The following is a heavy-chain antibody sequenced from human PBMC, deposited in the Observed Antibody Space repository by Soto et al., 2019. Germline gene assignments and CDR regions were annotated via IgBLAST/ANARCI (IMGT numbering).Heavy chain of an antibody. D-gene: IGHD3-10*01. CDR2: ISSGSSYI. CDR1: GFTFSTYT. Sequence: GGSLRLSCAASGFTFSTYTMNWVRQAPGKGLEWISSISSGSSYIYYAGSVKGRFTISRDNAKNSLFLQMNSLRADDTAVYYCARDILSGGAYPDSWGQGTKVTVSS. J-gene: IGHJ5*01. CDR3: ARDILSGGAYPDS. V-gene: IGHV3-21*01.